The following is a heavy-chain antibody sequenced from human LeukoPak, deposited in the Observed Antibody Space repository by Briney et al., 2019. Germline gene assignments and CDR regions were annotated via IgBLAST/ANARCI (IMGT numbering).Heavy chain of an antibody. CDR3: ARPSGSGSAIDY. D-gene: IGHD3-10*01. J-gene: IGHJ4*02. Sequence: PSETLSLTCTGSSVSIFTSKWWSWDRQPPGKGLEWIGQIFHSGSTSYSPSLKSQVTISMDKSKNQISLRLTSVTAADTAVYYCARPSGSGSAIDYWGQGTLVTVSS. V-gene: IGHV4-4*02. CDR2: IFHSGST. CDR1: SVSIFTSKW.